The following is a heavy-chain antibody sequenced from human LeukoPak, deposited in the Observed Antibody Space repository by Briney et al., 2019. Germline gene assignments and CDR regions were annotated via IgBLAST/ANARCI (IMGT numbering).Heavy chain of an antibody. CDR3: ARHVQSWNGYYGYFDY. CDR2: IYYSGST. V-gene: IGHV4-61*01. CDR1: GGSVSSNIYY. D-gene: IGHD3-3*01. Sequence: SETLSLTCTVSGGSVSSNIYYWNWIRQPPGKGLEWIGYIYYSGSTNYNPSLKSRVTISVDTSKNQFSLKLTSLTAADTAVYYCARHVQSWNGYYGYFDYWGQGSLVTVSS. J-gene: IGHJ4*02.